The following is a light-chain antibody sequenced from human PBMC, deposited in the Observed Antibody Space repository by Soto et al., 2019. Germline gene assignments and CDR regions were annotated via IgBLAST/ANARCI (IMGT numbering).Light chain of an antibody. CDR3: AAWEDSLNVPVYV. Sequence: QSVLTQPPSASGTPGQRVTISCSGSSSNIGSNTVNWYQQLPGTAPKLLIYSNNQRPSGVPDRFSGSKSGTSASLAISGLQSEDEADFSCAAWEDSLNVPVYVFGTGTKLTVL. V-gene: IGLV1-44*01. CDR1: SSNIGSNT. J-gene: IGLJ1*01. CDR2: SNN.